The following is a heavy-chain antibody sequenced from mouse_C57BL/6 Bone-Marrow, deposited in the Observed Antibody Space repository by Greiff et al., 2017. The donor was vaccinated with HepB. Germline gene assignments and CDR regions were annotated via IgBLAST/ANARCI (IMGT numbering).Heavy chain of an antibody. V-gene: IGHV1-64*01. CDR1: GYTFTSYW. J-gene: IGHJ3*01. D-gene: IGHD1-1*01. Sequence: QVQLKQPGAELVKPGASVKLSCKASGYTFTSYWMHWVKQRPGQGLEWIGMIHPNSGSTNYNEKFKSKATLTVDKSSSTAYMHLSSLTSEDSAVYYCARPYYGSSSWFAYWGQGTLVTVSA. CDR3: ARPYYGSSSWFAY. CDR2: IHPNSGST.